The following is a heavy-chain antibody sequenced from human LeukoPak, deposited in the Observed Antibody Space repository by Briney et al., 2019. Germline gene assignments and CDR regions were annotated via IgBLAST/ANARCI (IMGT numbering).Heavy chain of an antibody. V-gene: IGHV3-13*01. CDR2: IDIAGVT. J-gene: IGHJ2*01. D-gene: IGHD4-17*01. CDR3: ARTTVTSGPYWYFDL. CDR1: GFTLSNYD. Sequence: PGGSLRLSCAASGFTLSNYDMHWVRQATGEGLEWVSGIDIAGVTYYPGSVRGRFTISRENAENSLYLQMNSLRAGDTGVYYCARTTVTSGPYWYFDLWGRGTLVTVS.